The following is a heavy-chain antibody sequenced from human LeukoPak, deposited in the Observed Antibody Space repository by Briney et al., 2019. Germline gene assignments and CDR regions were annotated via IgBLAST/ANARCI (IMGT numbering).Heavy chain of an antibody. CDR3: ARDHYYNSSGYTFGY. V-gene: IGHV4-59*01. J-gene: IGHJ4*02. CDR2: IYSSGST. Sequence: SETLSLTCAVYGGSFNDYYWIWIRQPPGKGLEWIGYIYSSGSTNYNPSLKGRVTMSVDTSKNQFSLKLSSVTAADTAVYYCARDHYYNSSGYTFGYWGQGTLVTVSS. CDR1: GGSFNDYY. D-gene: IGHD3-22*01.